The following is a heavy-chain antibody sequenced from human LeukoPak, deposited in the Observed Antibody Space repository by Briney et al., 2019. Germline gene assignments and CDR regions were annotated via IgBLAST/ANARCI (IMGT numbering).Heavy chain of an antibody. CDR3: ARDRGYSIRFEP. Sequence: SETLSLTCTVSGGSISSYYWSWIRQPPGKGLEWIGYIYTSGSTNYNPSLKSRVTIPVDTSKNQFSLKLSSVTAADTAVYDCARDRGYSIRFEPWGQGTLVTVPS. CDR1: GGSISSYY. V-gene: IGHV4-4*09. D-gene: IGHD6-13*01. J-gene: IGHJ5*02. CDR2: IYTSGST.